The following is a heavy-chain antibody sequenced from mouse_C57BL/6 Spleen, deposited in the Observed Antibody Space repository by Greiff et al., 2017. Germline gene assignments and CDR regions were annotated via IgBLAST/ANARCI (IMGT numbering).Heavy chain of an antibody. D-gene: IGHD1-1*01. J-gene: IGHJ1*03. V-gene: IGHV1-47*01. Sequence: QVQLQQSGAELVKPGASVKMSCKASGYTFTTYPIEWLKQNHGKSLEWIGNFHPYNDDTKYNEKFKGKATLTVEKSSSTVYLELSRLTSDDSAVYYCARRHYGSPGYWYFEVWGTGTTVTVSS. CDR1: GYTFTTYP. CDR2: FHPYNDDT. CDR3: ARRHYGSPGYWYFEV.